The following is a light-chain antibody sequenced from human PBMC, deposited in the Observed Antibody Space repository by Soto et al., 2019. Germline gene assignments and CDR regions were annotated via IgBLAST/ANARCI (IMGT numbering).Light chain of an antibody. Sequence: IVLTQSPGTLSLSPGERATLSCRASDSVSISYLAWYQQRSGQPPRPLIYGTSTRATGIPGRFSGNGSGTDFTLTISRLEPEDSAVYFCQQWGNSPRVTFGGGTKVEI. J-gene: IGKJ4*01. CDR1: DSVSISY. CDR2: GTS. V-gene: IGKV3-20*01. CDR3: QQWGNSPRVT.